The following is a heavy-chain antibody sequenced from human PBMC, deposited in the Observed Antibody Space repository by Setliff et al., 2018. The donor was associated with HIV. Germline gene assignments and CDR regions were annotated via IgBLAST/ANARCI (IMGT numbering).Heavy chain of an antibody. V-gene: IGHV1-69*13. Sequence: SVKVSCKASGGTFSSYAISWVRQAPGQGLEWMGGIIPIFGTANYAQKFQGRVTITADESTSTAYMELSSLRSEDTAVYYCARDRLHYDILTGYSDAFDIWGQGTRVTVSS. CDR3: ARDRLHYDILTGYSDAFDI. D-gene: IGHD3-9*01. CDR1: GGTFSSYA. CDR2: IIPIFGTA. J-gene: IGHJ3*02.